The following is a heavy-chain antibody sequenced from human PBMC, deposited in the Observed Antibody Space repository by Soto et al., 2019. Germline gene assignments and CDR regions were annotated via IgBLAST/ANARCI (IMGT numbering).Heavy chain of an antibody. D-gene: IGHD6-19*01. J-gene: IGHJ4*02. CDR2: ISAYKGNT. V-gene: IGHV1-18*01. CDR3: AGGRSGTLTPDQFDY. CDR1: GYTFTSYG. Sequence: QVQLVQSGAEVKKPGASVKVSCKASGYTFTSYGISWVRQAPGQGLEWLGWISAYKGNTNYAQKLEGRVTMTTDTYTRPAYMELRSLRSDDTAVYDCAGGRSGTLTPDQFDYWGQGTLVTFSS.